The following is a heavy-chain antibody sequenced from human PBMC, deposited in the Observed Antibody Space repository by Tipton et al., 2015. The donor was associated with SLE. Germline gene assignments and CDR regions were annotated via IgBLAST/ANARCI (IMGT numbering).Heavy chain of an antibody. CDR3: ASLSEYSSSSSYFDY. CDR2: INHSGST. CDR1: GGSFSGYY. D-gene: IGHD6-6*01. V-gene: IGHV4-34*01. J-gene: IGHJ4*02. Sequence: TLSLTCAVYGGSFSGYYWSWIRQPPGKGLEWIGEINHSGSTNSNPSLKSRVTISVDTSKNQFSLKLNSVTAADTAVYYCASLSEYSSSSSYFDYWGQGTLVTVSS.